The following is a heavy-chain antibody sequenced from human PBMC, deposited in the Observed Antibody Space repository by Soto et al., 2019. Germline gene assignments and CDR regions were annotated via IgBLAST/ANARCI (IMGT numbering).Heavy chain of an antibody. CDR3: AREDIVVVPAANYYYYYGMDV. D-gene: IGHD2-2*01. Sequence: ASVTVSCKASGYTFTSYGISWVRQAPGQGLEWMGWISAYNGNTNYAQKLQGRVTMTTDTSTSTAYMELRSLRSDDTAVYYCAREDIVVVPAANYYYYYGMDVWGQGTTVTVSS. V-gene: IGHV1-18*01. CDR1: GYTFTSYG. J-gene: IGHJ6*02. CDR2: ISAYNGNT.